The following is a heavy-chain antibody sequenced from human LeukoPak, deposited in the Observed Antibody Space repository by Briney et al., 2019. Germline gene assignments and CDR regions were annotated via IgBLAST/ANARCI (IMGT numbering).Heavy chain of an antibody. CDR3: ARDERRGWFDF. CDR1: GDFFNNYY. CDR2: MYNTGIS. Sequence: PSETLSLTCTVSGDFFNNYYWSWVRQPPGKGLEWLAYMYNTGISKYNPSLKSRATISVDTSKKQFSLKLTSVTAADSAVYYCARDERRGWFDFWGQGTLVTVSS. J-gene: IGHJ5*01. V-gene: IGHV4-59*01.